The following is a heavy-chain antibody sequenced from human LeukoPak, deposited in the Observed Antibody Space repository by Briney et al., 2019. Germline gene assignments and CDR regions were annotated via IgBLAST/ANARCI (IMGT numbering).Heavy chain of an antibody. V-gene: IGHV5-51*01. CDR2: IYPGDSDT. CDR3: ARRNILTGSNWFDP. Sequence: GESLKISCKGSGYSFTSHWIAWVRQMPGKGLEWMGIIYPGDSDTRYSPSFQGQVTISADKSISTAYLQWSSLKASDTAMYYCARRNILTGSNWFDPWGQGTLVTVSS. CDR1: GYSFTSHW. D-gene: IGHD3-9*01. J-gene: IGHJ5*02.